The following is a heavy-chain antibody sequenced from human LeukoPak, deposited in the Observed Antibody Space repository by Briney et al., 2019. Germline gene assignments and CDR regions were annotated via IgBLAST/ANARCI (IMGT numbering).Heavy chain of an antibody. CDR2: INGSGGST. V-gene: IGHV3-23*01. J-gene: IGHJ4*02. CDR1: GFTFSSYA. Sequence: PGGSLRLSCAASGFTFSSYAMNWVRQAPGRGLEWVSAINGSGGSTYYADSVKGRFTISRDNSKNTLYLQMNSLRAEDTAVYYCAKSSLVVVTAGDYWGQGTLVTVSS. D-gene: IGHD2-21*02. CDR3: AKSSLVVVTAGDY.